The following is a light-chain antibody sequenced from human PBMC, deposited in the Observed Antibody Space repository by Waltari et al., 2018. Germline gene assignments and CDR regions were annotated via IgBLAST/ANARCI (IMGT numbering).Light chain of an antibody. J-gene: IGLJ3*02. CDR3: QSYDSSLSGWV. Sequence: QSVLTQPPSVSGAPGQRVTISCPGSSSTIGAGYAVHWYQQLPGTAPKLLIYGNSNRLSGVPDRFSGSKSGTSASLAITGLQAEDEADYYCQSYDSSLSGWVFGGGTKLTVL. V-gene: IGLV1-40*01. CDR1: SSTIGAGYA. CDR2: GNS.